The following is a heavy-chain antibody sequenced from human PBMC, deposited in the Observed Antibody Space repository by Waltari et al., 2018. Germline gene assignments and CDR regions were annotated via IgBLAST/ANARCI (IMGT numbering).Heavy chain of an antibody. CDR1: GYTFIHSG. J-gene: IGHJ5*02. Sequence: QVQLVQSGAEVRKPGASVKVSCKASGYTFIHSGIAWVRQAPGQGLEWMGWIRGYDGDTKYAREFEGRLTVTTDTSTNTAHMELRSLRSDDTAVYYCARLYDASAYYNTYLDPWGQGALVTVSS. CDR3: ARLYDASAYYNTYLDP. V-gene: IGHV1-18*01. D-gene: IGHD3-22*01. CDR2: IRGYDGDT.